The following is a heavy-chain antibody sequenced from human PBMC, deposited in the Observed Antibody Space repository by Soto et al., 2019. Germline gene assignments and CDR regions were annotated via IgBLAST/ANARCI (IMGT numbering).Heavy chain of an antibody. CDR3: TRHEGGAAADRPLAY. CDR1: GGSVRSSTYY. CDR2: IYYSGRT. V-gene: IGHV4-39*01. Sequence: QLRLQESGPGLVKSSETLSLTCTVSGGSVRSSTYYWGWIRQAPGKGLEWIASIYYSGRTHNNPARKSRAPXSXXXYXXQFGLKRNAVTAADTAVYYCTRHEGGAAADRPLAYWGPGTLVTVSS. J-gene: IGHJ4*02. D-gene: IGHD6-13*01.